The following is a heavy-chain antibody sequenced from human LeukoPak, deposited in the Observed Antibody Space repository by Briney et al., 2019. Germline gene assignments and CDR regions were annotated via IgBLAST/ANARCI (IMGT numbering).Heavy chain of an antibody. V-gene: IGHV4-30-4*01. D-gene: IGHD3-10*01. J-gene: IGHJ3*02. Sequence: SETLSLTCTASGGSISSGDYYWSWIRQPPGKGLEWIGYIYYSGSTYYNPSLKSRVTISVDTSKNQFSLKLSSVTAADTAVYYCARAPETMVRGVIPHAFDIWGQGTMVTVSS. CDR1: GGSISSGDYY. CDR2: IYYSGST. CDR3: ARAPETMVRGVIPHAFDI.